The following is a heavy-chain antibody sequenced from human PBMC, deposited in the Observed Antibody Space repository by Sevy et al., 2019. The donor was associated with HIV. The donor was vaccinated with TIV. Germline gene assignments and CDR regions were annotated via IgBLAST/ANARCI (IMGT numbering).Heavy chain of an antibody. Sequence: GGSLRLSCAASGFTFSDHYMEWVRQAPGKGLEWVGLTRNKADSYTTEYAASVKGRFTISRDDSKNSLYLQMSSLKTEDTAVYYCATHAGIAAAGRVFDYWGQGSLVTVSS. J-gene: IGHJ4*02. V-gene: IGHV3-72*01. D-gene: IGHD6-13*01. CDR1: GFTFSDHY. CDR2: TRNKADSYTT. CDR3: ATHAGIAAAGRVFDY.